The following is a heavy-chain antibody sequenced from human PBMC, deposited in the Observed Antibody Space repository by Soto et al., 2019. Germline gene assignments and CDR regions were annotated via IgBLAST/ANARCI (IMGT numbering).Heavy chain of an antibody. V-gene: IGHV4-59*01. CDR1: GGSISSYY. CDR3: ARDSRFPQPVGSSWSYYYYRMLL. CDR2: IYYSGST. J-gene: IGHJ6*02. Sequence: PSETLSLTCTVSGGSISSYYWSWIRQPPGKGLEWIGYIYYSGSTNYNPSLKSRVTISVDTSKNQFSLKLSSVTAADTAVYYCARDSRFPQPVGSSWSYYYYRMLLSVPAPPATVSS. D-gene: IGHD6-13*01.